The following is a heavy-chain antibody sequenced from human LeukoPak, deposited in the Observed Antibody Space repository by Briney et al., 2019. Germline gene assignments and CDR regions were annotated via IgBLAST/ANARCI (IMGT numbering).Heavy chain of an antibody. CDR1: GGSIRNYY. CDR2: IFHSGNS. V-gene: IGHV4-59*01. Sequence: PSETLSLTCSVSGGSIRNYYWSWIRQPPGKGLEWIGFIFHSGNSNYNPSLKSRVTISIDTSKNRFSLKLSSVTAADTAVYYCAREDSTGGYRPLDYWGQGTLVTVSS. J-gene: IGHJ4*02. D-gene: IGHD5-12*01. CDR3: AREDSTGGYRPLDY.